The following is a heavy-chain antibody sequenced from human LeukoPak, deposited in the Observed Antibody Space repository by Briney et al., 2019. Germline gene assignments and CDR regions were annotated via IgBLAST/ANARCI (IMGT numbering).Heavy chain of an antibody. V-gene: IGHV1-18*01. CDR2: ISAYNGNT. CDR3: ARDLIVGAALPTDAFDI. Sequence: ASVKVSCKASGYTFTSYGISWVRQAPGQGLEWMGWISAYNGNTNYAQKLQGRVTMTTDTFTSTAYMELRSLRSDDTAVYYCARDLIVGAALPTDAFDIWGQGTMVTVSS. CDR1: GYTFTSYG. J-gene: IGHJ3*02. D-gene: IGHD1-26*01.